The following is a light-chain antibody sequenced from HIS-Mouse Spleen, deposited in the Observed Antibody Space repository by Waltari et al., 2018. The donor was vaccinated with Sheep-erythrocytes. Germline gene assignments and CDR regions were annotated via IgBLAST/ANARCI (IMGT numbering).Light chain of an antibody. CDR3: CSYAGSYNHV. J-gene: IGLJ1*01. Sequence: QSALTHPRLVSGSPAQSVPLPCPGTTRHGGVYNYASGSQQYPGKAPKLMIYDVSKRPSGVPDRFSGSKSGNTASLTISGLQAEDEADYYCCSYAGSYNHVFATGTKVTVL. CDR1: TRHGGVYNY. CDR2: DVS. V-gene: IGLV2-11*01.